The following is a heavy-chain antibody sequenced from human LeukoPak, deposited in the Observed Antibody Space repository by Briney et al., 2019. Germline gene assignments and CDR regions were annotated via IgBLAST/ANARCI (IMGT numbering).Heavy chain of an antibody. CDR2: ISYDGRNK. CDR1: GFTFSNYG. Sequence: GGSLRLSCAASGFTFSNYGMHWVRQAPGRGLEWVAVISYDGRNKYYADSVKGRFTISRDTAMNTLYLQMNSLRVEDTADYYCTRGRGSYGWFDPWGQGTQVTVSS. V-gene: IGHV3-30*03. D-gene: IGHD3-10*01. CDR3: TRGRGSYGWFDP. J-gene: IGHJ5*02.